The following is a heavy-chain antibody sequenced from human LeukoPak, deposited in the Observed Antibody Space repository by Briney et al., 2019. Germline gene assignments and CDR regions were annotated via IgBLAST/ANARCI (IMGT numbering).Heavy chain of an antibody. V-gene: IGHV6-1*01. J-gene: IGHJ4*02. Sequence: SQTLSLTCAISGDSVSSNSVTWNWIRQSPSRGLEWLGRTYYRSKWYFQYAVSFKSRMTINPDTFKNQFSLRLNSVTPEDAAVYYCVREVDLASIRDYWGQGILVTVSS. CDR1: GDSVSSNSVT. CDR3: VREVDLASIRDY. CDR2: TYYRSKWYF. D-gene: IGHD6-19*01.